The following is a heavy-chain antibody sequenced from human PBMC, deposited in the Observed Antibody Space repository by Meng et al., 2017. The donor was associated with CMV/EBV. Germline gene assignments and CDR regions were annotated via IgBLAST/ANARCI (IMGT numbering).Heavy chain of an antibody. D-gene: IGHD5-12*01. CDR1: GGTFSSYA. V-gene: IGHV1-69*05. CDR3: ARSLIVATTAFDY. Sequence: SVKVSCKASGGTFSSYAISWVRQAPGQGLEWMGGIISIFGTANYAQKFQGRVTITTDESTSTAYMELSSLRSEDTAVYYCARSLIVATTAFDYWGQGTLVTVSS. J-gene: IGHJ4*02. CDR2: IISIFGTA.